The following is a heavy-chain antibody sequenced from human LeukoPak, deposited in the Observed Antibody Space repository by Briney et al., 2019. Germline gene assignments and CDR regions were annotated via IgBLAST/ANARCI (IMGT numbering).Heavy chain of an antibody. CDR2: IYYSGST. D-gene: IGHD2-15*01. CDR3: ARGRADTRGGAFDI. V-gene: IGHV4-59*01. Sequence: LGTLSLTCTVSGGSLSRYYWSWIRQPPGKGLEWIGYIYYSGSTNYNPSLKSRVTISVDTSKNQFSLKLSSVTAADSAVYYCARGRADTRGGAFDIWGQGTMVTVSS. J-gene: IGHJ3*02. CDR1: GGSLSRYY.